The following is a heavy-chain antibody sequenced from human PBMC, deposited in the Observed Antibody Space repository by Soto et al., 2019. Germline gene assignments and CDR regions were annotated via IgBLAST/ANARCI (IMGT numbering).Heavy chain of an antibody. CDR3: AKDKLKVGATHFDI. Sequence: PGGSLRLSCAASGFTFSSYSMNWVRQAPGKGLEWVSYISSSSSTIYYADSVKGRFTISRDNSKNTLYLQMNSLRAEDTAVYYCAKDKLKVGATHFDIWGQGTMVTVSS. J-gene: IGHJ3*02. CDR1: GFTFSSYS. V-gene: IGHV3-48*01. CDR2: ISSSSSTI. D-gene: IGHD1-26*01.